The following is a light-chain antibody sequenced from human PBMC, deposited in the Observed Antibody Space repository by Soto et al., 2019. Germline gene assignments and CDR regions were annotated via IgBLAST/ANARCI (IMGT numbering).Light chain of an antibody. V-gene: IGLV1-47*01. Sequence: SVLTQPPSASRTPGQRVTISCSGSSSNIGSNYVYWYQQLPGTAPKLLIYRNNQRPSGVPDRFSGSKSGTSASLAISGLRSEDEADYYCAAWDDSLTYVFGTGTKVTVL. CDR2: RNN. CDR1: SSNIGSNY. CDR3: AAWDDSLTYV. J-gene: IGLJ1*01.